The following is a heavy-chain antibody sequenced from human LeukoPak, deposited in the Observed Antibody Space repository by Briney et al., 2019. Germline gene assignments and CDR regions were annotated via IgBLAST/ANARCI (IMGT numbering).Heavy chain of an antibody. D-gene: IGHD3-22*01. CDR1: GFTFSSYA. J-gene: IGHJ4*02. CDR2: ISYDGSNK. Sequence: RSLRLSCAASGFTFSSYAMHWVRQAPGKGLEWVAVISYDGSNKYYADSVKGRFTISRDNSKNTLYLQMNSLRAEDTAVYYCAREGASGYLDYWGQGTLVTVSS. V-gene: IGHV3-30-3*01. CDR3: AREGASGYLDY.